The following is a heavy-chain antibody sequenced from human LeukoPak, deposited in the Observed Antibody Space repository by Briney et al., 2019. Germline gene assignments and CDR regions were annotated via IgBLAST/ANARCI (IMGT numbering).Heavy chain of an antibody. CDR2: MNPNTGRT. CDR1: RYTFTSYD. CDR3: ARLSQTPDYYTLGGYYYLGY. V-gene: IGHV1-8*01. D-gene: IGHD3-10*01. J-gene: IGHJ4*02. Sequence: ASVKVSCKASRYTFTSYDINWVREAAGHGLEWMGWMNPNTGRTGYAQKFPGRITVTRDTSINTAYMELTNLRSEDTAIYYCARLSQTPDYYTLGGYYYLGYWGQGTAVAVSS.